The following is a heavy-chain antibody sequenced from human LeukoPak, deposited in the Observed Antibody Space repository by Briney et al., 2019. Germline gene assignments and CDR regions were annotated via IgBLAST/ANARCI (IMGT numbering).Heavy chain of an antibody. V-gene: IGHV4-34*01. CDR2: INHSGST. D-gene: IGHD3-22*01. Sequence: SETLSLTCAVYGGSFSGYYWSWIRQPPGKGLEWIGEINHSGSTNYNPSLKSRVTISVDTSKNQFSLKLSSVTAADTAVYYCARALYYDSSGEHNWFDPWGQGTLVTVSS. CDR3: ARALYYDSSGEHNWFDP. J-gene: IGHJ5*02. CDR1: GGSFSGYY.